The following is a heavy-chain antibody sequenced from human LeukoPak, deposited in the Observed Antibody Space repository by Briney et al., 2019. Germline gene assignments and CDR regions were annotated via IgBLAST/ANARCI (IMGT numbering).Heavy chain of an antibody. D-gene: IGHD3-10*01. V-gene: IGHV4-34*01. Sequence: SETLSLTCAVYGGSFSGYYWSWIRQPPGKGLEWIGEINHRGSTNYNPSLKSRVTISVDTSKNQFSLKLSSVTAADTAVYYCAREGIKNWFDPWGQGTLVTVSS. CDR2: INHRGST. CDR3: AREGIKNWFDP. J-gene: IGHJ5*02. CDR1: GGSFSGYY.